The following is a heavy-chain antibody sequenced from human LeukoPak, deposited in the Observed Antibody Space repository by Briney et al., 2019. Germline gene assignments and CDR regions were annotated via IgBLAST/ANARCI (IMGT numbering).Heavy chain of an antibody. V-gene: IGHV1-69*13. CDR3: ARDRKLDCSGGSCYGKDFDY. D-gene: IGHD2-15*01. CDR1: GGTFSSYA. Sequence: ASVKVSCTASGGTFSSYAISWVRQAPGQGLEWMGGIIPIFGTANYAQKFQGRVTITADESTSTAYMELSSLRSEDTAVYYCARDRKLDCSGGSCYGKDFDYWGQGTLVTVSS. J-gene: IGHJ4*02. CDR2: IIPIFGTA.